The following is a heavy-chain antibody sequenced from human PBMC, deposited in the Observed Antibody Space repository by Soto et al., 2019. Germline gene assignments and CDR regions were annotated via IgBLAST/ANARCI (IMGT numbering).Heavy chain of an antibody. CDR1: GGTFSTSS. Sequence: QVQLVQSGAEVKKPGSSVKVSCKASGGTFSTSSMNWVRQAPEQGPEWMGNILPIFGTADYAQKFQGRVTITANESTKTVYMELRSLLSADTAVYYCARGHECGGNSDAFDIWGQGTVVTVSS. J-gene: IGHJ3*02. V-gene: IGHV1-69*15. CDR3: ARGHECGGNSDAFDI. D-gene: IGHD2-21*02. CDR2: ILPIFGTA.